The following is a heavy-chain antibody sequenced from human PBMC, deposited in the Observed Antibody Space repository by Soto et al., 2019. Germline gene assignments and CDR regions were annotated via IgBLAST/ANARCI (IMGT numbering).Heavy chain of an antibody. V-gene: IGHV3-23*01. J-gene: IGHJ5*02. CDR1: GFTFRSYA. D-gene: IGHD4-17*01. Sequence: PGGSLRLSCAASGFTFRSYAMSWARQAPGKGLEWVSSLLRSGSSTYYADSVKGRFTISSDISANSLYLQMDSLRAEDTAVYYCAKGAVSGDGVWLLDSWGQGTVVTVSS. CDR2: LLRSGSST. CDR3: AKGAVSGDGVWLLDS.